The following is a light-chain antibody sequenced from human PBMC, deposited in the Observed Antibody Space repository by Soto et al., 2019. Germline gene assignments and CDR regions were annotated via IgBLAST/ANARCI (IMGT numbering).Light chain of an antibody. V-gene: IGLV3-21*02. CDR2: DDS. CDR1: NIGGKS. Sequence: SYELAQPPSVSVAPGQTARITCGGDNIGGKSVHWYQQKPRQAPVLVVNDDSDRPSGIPERFSGSNSGNTATLTIRRVEAGDEADYYCQVWDSRSASFGGGTKVTVL. CDR3: QVWDSRSAS. J-gene: IGLJ3*02.